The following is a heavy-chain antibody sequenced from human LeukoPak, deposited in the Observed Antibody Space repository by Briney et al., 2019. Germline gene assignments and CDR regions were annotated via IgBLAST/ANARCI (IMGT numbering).Heavy chain of an antibody. V-gene: IGHV1-46*01. D-gene: IGHD3-22*01. Sequence: ASVKVSCKASGYTFTSYYMHWVRQAPGQGLEWMGITNPSGGSTSYAQKFQGRVTMTRDTSTSTVYMELSSLRSEDTAVYYCASGHDSSGYYYYYYMDVWGKGTTVTISS. CDR2: TNPSGGST. CDR1: GYTFTSYY. J-gene: IGHJ6*03. CDR3: ASGHDSSGYYYYYYMDV.